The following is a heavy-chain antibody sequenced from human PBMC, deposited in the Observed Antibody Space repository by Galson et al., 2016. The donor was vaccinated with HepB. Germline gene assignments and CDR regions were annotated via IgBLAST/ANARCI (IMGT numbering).Heavy chain of an antibody. V-gene: IGHV3-30*04. J-gene: IGHJ4*02. CDR1: GFNFSSYA. D-gene: IGHD3-9*01. CDR3: ARDARKKFRYFDWISYYFDY. Sequence: SLRLSCAASGFNFSSYAMHWVRQTPGKGLEWVAVTSYDGTNKYYADSVKGRFTISRDSSKNTLYLQMDSLRAEDTAVYYCARDARKKFRYFDWISYYFDYWGQGILVTVSS. CDR2: TSYDGTNK.